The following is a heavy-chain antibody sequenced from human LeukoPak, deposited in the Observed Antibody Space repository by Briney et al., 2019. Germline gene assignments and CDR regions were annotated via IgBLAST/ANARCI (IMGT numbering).Heavy chain of an antibody. CDR2: IYYSGST. J-gene: IGHJ4*02. D-gene: IGHD3-3*01. CDR3: ARRTRAWSGYYGGFDY. CDR1: GGSISSSSYY. Sequence: SETLSLTCTVSGGSISSSSYYWGWIRQPPGKGLEWIGSIYYSGSTYYNPSLKSRVTISVDTSKNQFSLKLSSVTAADTAVYYCARRTRAWSGYYGGFDYWGQGTLVTVPS. V-gene: IGHV4-39*01.